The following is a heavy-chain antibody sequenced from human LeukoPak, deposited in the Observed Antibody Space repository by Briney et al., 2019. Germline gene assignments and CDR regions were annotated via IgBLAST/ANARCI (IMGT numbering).Heavy chain of an antibody. CDR2: IYYSGST. CDR3: AGGSYAIRGRFDY. CDR1: GGSISSSSYY. J-gene: IGHJ4*02. D-gene: IGHD2-8*01. Sequence: KPSETLSLTCTVSGGSISSSSYYWGWIRQPPGKGLEWIGSIYYSGSTYYNPSLKSRVTISVDTSKNQFSLKLSSVTAADTAVYYCAGGSYAIRGRFDYWGQGTLVTVSS. V-gene: IGHV4-39*01.